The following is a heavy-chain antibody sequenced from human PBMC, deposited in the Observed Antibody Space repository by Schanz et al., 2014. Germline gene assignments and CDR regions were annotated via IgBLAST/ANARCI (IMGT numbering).Heavy chain of an antibody. V-gene: IGHV3-11*06. Sequence: VQLLESGGGLVQPGGSLRLSCAASGFVFGDYYMTWIRQAPGKGLEWLSYISDSGTYTNYADSVKGRFTISRDNAKNSLFLQMNSLRPEDTAVYYCARGRVLESWGQGTLVTVSS. CDR3: ARGRVLES. CDR1: GFVFGDYY. J-gene: IGHJ5*02. D-gene: IGHD1-1*01. CDR2: ISDSGTYT.